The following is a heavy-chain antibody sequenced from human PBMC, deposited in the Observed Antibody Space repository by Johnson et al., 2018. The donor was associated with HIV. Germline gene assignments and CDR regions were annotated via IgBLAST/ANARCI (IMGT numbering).Heavy chain of an antibody. CDR1: GFTFDDYA. J-gene: IGHJ3*02. CDR2: ISWNSGSI. CDR3: ARESEYHELLSERGGGVVGLDI. V-gene: IGHV3-9*01. D-gene: IGHD3-10*01. Sequence: VQLVESGGGLVQPGRSLRLSCAASGFTFDDYAMHWVRQAPGKGLEWVSGISWNSGSIGYADSVKGRFTSSRDHAKNSLYLQMKSLRVEDTAVDYCARESEYHELLSERGGGVVGLDIWGQGTMVTVSS.